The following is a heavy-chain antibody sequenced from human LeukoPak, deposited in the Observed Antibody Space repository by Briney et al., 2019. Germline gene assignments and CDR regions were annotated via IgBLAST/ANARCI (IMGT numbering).Heavy chain of an antibody. CDR2: IKQDGSEK. D-gene: IGHD3-10*01. V-gene: IGHV3-7*01. Sequence: GGSLRLSCAASGFTFSSYWVSWVRQAPGKGLEWVANIKQDGSEKYYVDSVKGRFTISRDNAKNSLYLQMNSLRAEDTAVYYCARDRKRFGEFADAFDIWGQGTMVTVSS. CDR1: GFTFSSYW. J-gene: IGHJ3*02. CDR3: ARDRKRFGEFADAFDI.